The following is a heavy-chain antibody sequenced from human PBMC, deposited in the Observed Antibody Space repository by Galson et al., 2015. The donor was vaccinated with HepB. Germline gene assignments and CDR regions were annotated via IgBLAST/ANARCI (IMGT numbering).Heavy chain of an antibody. J-gene: IGHJ3*02. D-gene: IGHD6-19*01. CDR2: ISGSGGST. Sequence: SLRLSCAASGFTFSSYAMSWVRQAPGKGLEWVSAISGSGGSTYYADSVKGRFTISRDNSKNTLYLQMNSLRAEDTAVYYCAKEWVAGRYSENDAFDIWGQWTMVTVSS. CDR3: AKEWVAGRYSENDAFDI. V-gene: IGHV3-23*01. CDR1: GFTFSSYA.